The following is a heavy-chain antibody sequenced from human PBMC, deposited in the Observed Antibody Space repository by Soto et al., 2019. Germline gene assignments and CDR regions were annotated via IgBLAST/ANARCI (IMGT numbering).Heavy chain of an antibody. D-gene: IGHD2-21*02. CDR3: DEGHSKGGAFYCLYY. CDR1: GFTFTSYG. Sequence: GGSLRLSCAASGFTFTSYGMHWVRQAPGQGLEWVAVISYDGRNKYHADSVKGRFTITRDNSKNTVYLQMNSLRGEDTAVYYCDEGHSKGGAFYCLYYWRRGTL. CDR2: ISYDGRNK. V-gene: IGHV3-30*03. J-gene: IGHJ4*02.